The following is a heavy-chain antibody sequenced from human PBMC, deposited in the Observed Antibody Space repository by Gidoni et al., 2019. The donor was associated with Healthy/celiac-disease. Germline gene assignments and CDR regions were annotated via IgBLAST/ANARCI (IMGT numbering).Heavy chain of an antibody. CDR3: ASFTDPYYYDSSGPGY. CDR1: GFTFSSYS. J-gene: IGHJ4*02. Sequence: EVQLVESGGGLVKPGGSLRLSCAASGFTFSSYSMNWVRQAPGKGLEWVSSISSSSSYIYYADSVKGRFTISRDNAKNSLYLQMNSLRAEDTAVYYCASFTDPYYYDSSGPGYWGQGTLVTVSS. V-gene: IGHV3-21*01. CDR2: ISSSSSYI. D-gene: IGHD3-22*01.